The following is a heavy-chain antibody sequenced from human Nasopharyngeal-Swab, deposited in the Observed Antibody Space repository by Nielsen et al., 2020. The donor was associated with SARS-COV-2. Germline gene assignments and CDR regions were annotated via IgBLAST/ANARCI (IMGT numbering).Heavy chain of an antibody. CDR3: AKDLRGPYFF. D-gene: IGHD2/OR15-2a*01. J-gene: IGHJ4*02. CDR1: GYSFRTYG. Sequence: GESLKISCVASGYSFRTYGMSWVRQAPGKGLQWVASIIGSGDISGSGGSTYYADPVKGRFTISRDNSKNTVSLQMNSLRAEDTAVYYCAKDLRGPYFFWGQGTLVTVSS. CDR2: IIGSGDISGSGGST. V-gene: IGHV3-23*01.